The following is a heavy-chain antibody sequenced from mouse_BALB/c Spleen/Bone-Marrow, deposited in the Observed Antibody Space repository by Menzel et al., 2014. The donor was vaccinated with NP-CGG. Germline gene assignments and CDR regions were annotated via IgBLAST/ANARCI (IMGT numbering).Heavy chain of an antibody. CDR2: IYPGSGRT. Sequence: LQQSGSELVRPGASVKLSCKASGYTFTSYWMHWVKQRPGQGLEWIGNIYPGSGRTNYDEKLKSKATLTVDTSSSTAYMQLSSLTSEDSAVYYCTQGYWGQGTTLSVSS. V-gene: IGHV1S22*01. CDR1: GYTFTSYW. CDR3: TQGY. J-gene: IGHJ2*01.